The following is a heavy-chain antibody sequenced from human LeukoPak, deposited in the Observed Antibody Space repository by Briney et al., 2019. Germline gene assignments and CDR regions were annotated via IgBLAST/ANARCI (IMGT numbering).Heavy chain of an antibody. D-gene: IGHD4-17*01. Sequence: PSEILSLTCTVPGGSISSSSYYWGWIRQPPGRGLEWIGSIYYSGSTYYNPSLKSRVTISVDTSKNQFSLKLSSVTAADTAVYYCARHLYGDYANFDYWGQGTLVTVSS. J-gene: IGHJ4*02. CDR2: IYYSGST. CDR1: GGSISSSSYY. V-gene: IGHV4-39*01. CDR3: ARHLYGDYANFDY.